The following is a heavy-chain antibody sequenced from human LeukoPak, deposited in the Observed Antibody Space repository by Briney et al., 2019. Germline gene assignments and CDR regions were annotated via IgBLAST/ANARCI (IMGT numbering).Heavy chain of an antibody. Sequence: GGSLRLSCAASGFTFSNAWMSWVRQAPGKGLEWVGRIKSKTDGGTTDYAAPAKGRFTISRDDSKNTLYLQMNSLKTEDTAVYYCTTARITMVRGGKRDYWGQGTLVTVSS. D-gene: IGHD3-10*01. V-gene: IGHV3-15*01. J-gene: IGHJ4*02. CDR3: TTARITMVRGGKRDY. CDR1: GFTFSNAW. CDR2: IKSKTDGGTT.